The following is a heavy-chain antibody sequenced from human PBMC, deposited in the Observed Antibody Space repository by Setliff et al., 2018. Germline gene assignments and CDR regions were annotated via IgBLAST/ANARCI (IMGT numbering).Heavy chain of an antibody. Sequence: SETLSLTCTVSGGSISTFYWSWIRQSPEKGLEWIAYIHYSGSTNQNPSLKSRVTISLDTPKNQLSLKLSYMTAADTAVYYCARFLDPRDGYQNSPGFDFWGQGALVTVSS. V-gene: IGHV4-59*01. CDR3: ARFLDPRDGYQNSPGFDF. J-gene: IGHJ4*02. D-gene: IGHD2-21*01. CDR1: GGSISTFY. CDR2: IHYSGST.